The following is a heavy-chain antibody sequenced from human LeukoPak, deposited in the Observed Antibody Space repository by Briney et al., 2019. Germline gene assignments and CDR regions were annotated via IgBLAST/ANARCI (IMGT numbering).Heavy chain of an antibody. J-gene: IGHJ4*02. CDR1: GGSISSGSYY. Sequence: SQTLSLTCTVSGGSISSGSYYWSWIRQPAGKGLEWIGRIYTSGSTNYNPSLKSRVTISVDTSKNQFSLKLSSVTAADTAVYYCARDGGRLGGYWGQGTLVTVSS. D-gene: IGHD1-26*01. CDR3: ARDGGRLGGY. V-gene: IGHV4-61*02. CDR2: IYTSGST.